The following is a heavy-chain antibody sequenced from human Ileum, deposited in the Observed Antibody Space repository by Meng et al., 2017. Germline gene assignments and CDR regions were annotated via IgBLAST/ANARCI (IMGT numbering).Heavy chain of an antibody. Sequence: QVQLQESGPGLLKSSQTLSLTCTVSGGSSSSGDYYWSGVRQPPGKGLEWIGYIYYSGSNYYNPSLKSRAIMSVDTSKNHFSLKLSSVTAADTAVYYCARDRGGSYYFDYWGQGTLVTVSS. CDR1: GGSSSSGDYY. CDR3: ARDRGGSYYFDY. J-gene: IGHJ4*02. V-gene: IGHV4-30-4*01. CDR2: IYYSGSN. D-gene: IGHD2-15*01.